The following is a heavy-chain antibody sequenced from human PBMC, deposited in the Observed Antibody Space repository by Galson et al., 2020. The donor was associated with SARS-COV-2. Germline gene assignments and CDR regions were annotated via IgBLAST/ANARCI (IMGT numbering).Heavy chain of an antibody. CDR3: SRGLSSSWPFSDF. D-gene: IGHD6-13*01. V-gene: IGHV3-48*02. CDR1: GFTFSSYA. CDR2: ITSSSTT. Sequence: QAGGSLRLSCAASGFTFSSYAISWVRQAPGKGLEWVSFITSSSTTYYADSVKGRFTISRDNAKNSLYLQMSGLRDDDTALYYCSRGLSSSWPFSDFWGQGALVTVSS. J-gene: IGHJ4*02.